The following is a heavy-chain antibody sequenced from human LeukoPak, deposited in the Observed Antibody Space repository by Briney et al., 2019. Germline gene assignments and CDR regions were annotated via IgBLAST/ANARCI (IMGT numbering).Heavy chain of an antibody. CDR1: GGSFSGYY. Sequence: SETLSLTCAVYGGSFSGYYWGWIRQPPGKGLEWIGSIYYSGSTYYNPSLKSRVTISVDTSKNQFSLKLSSVTAADTAVYYCAGGTSPYYYYYMDVWGKGTTVTVSS. J-gene: IGHJ6*03. CDR2: IYYSGST. D-gene: IGHD3-16*01. V-gene: IGHV4-34*01. CDR3: AGGTSPYYYYYMDV.